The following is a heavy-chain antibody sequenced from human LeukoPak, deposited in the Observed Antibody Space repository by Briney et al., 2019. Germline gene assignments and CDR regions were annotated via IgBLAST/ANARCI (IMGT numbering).Heavy chain of an antibody. CDR1: GFTFSNYA. Sequence: GGSLRLSCAASGFTFSNYAMRWVRQAPGKGLEWVSGISGSGDSTYYADSVKGRFTISRDNSKNTLYLQVNSLRAEDTAVYYCAKMVYSSGWYSDYYYYYMDVWGKGTTVTVSS. V-gene: IGHV3-23*01. CDR2: ISGSGDST. D-gene: IGHD6-19*01. CDR3: AKMVYSSGWYSDYYYYYMDV. J-gene: IGHJ6*03.